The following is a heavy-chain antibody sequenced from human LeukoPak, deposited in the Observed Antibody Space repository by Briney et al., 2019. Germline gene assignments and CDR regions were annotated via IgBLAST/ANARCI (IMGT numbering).Heavy chain of an antibody. Sequence: WGSLRLSCAASGFTFSDYSMNWVRQAPEKGLEWVSYIRSRNSAIYYADSVKGRFTISRDNSKNTLYLQMNSLRAEDTAVYYCAKDGGRSFYYMDVWGKGTTVTISS. CDR3: AKDGGRSFYYMDV. V-gene: IGHV3-48*01. J-gene: IGHJ6*03. CDR2: IRSRNSAI. D-gene: IGHD3-16*01. CDR1: GFTFSDYS.